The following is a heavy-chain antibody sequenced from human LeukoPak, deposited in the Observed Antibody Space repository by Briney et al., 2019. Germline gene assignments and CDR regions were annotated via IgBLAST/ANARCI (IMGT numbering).Heavy chain of an antibody. D-gene: IGHD3-22*01. CDR3: AKHGTSGYNFFDS. CDR2: ITTGGIT. CDR1: GFTFSTYA. J-gene: IGHJ4*02. V-gene: IGHV3-23*01. Sequence: PGASLRLSCSASGFTFSTYAMTWVRQAPGKGLEWVSTITTGGITYHADSVKGRFTISRDISKSTPYLQMNGLRAEDTAMYYCAKHGTSGYNFFDSWGQGTLVTVSS.